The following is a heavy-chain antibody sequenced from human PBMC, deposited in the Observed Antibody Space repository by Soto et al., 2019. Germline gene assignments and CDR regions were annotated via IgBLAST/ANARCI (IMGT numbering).Heavy chain of an antibody. J-gene: IGHJ4*02. CDR3: ARRAYHAALTGWYFDS. CDR1: GGSFSGYY. D-gene: IGHD3-9*01. Sequence: SETQSLTCAVYGGSFSGYYWSWIRQPPGKGLEWIGENIESGSSNYNPSLKSRAAISIDTSKNQFSLKVTSVTAADTAVYYCARRAYHAALTGWYFDSWGQGTLVTVSS. V-gene: IGHV4-34*12. CDR2: NIESGSS.